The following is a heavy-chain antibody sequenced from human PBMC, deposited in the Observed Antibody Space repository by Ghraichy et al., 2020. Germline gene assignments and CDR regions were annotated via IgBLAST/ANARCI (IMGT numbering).Heavy chain of an antibody. V-gene: IGHV3-30*04. CDR3: ARDKLQYCSGGSCYSGYYYYGMDV. Sequence: GESLNISCAASGFTFSSYAMHWVRQAPGKGLEWVAVISYDGSNKYYADSVKGRFTISRDNSKNTLYLQMNSLRAEDTAVYYCARDKLQYCSGGSCYSGYYYYGMDVWGQGTTVTVSS. D-gene: IGHD2-15*01. J-gene: IGHJ6*02. CDR1: GFTFSSYA. CDR2: ISYDGSNK.